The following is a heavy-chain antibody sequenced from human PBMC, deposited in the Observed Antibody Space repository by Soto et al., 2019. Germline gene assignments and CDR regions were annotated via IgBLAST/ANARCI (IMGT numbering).Heavy chain of an antibody. Sequence: PSETLSLTCTVSGGSISPYYWSWIRQPPGKGLEWIGYVYYSGNTNYNPSLESRVTMSVDTSRNQFSLNLTSATAADTAVYYCARKGAAASYAHYYMDVWGRGTTVTVSS. D-gene: IGHD6-13*01. V-gene: IGHV4-59*01. CDR1: GGSISPYY. CDR2: VYYSGNT. J-gene: IGHJ6*03. CDR3: ARKGAAASYAHYYMDV.